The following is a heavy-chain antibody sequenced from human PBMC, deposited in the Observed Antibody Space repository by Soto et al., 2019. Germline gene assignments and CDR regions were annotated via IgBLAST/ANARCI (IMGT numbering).Heavy chain of an antibody. D-gene: IGHD3-16*01. V-gene: IGHV1-69*12. CDR3: AGGDGGADAFDL. J-gene: IGHJ3*01. CDR2: TIPWFRTP. Sequence: QVQLVQSGTEVRKPGSSVNVSCQASGDTFDTYTFSWVRQAPGQGLQWMGETIPWFRTPNYAPRFQGRLTLTADDSTSIVYMELNSLTFEVTAVYFCAGGDGGADAFDLWGPGTMIAVSS. CDR1: GDTFDTYT.